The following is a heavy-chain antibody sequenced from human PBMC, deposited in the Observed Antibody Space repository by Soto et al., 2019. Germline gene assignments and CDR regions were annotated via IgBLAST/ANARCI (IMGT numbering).Heavy chain of an antibody. CDR1: GYTFTSYA. V-gene: IGHV7-4-1*01. CDR2: INTNTGNP. J-gene: IGHJ6*02. CDR3: ARGRKLALAQHVTNYYYYYGMDV. D-gene: IGHD3-3*02. Sequence: ASVKVSCKASGYTFTSYAMTWVRQAPGQGLEWMGWINTNTGNPTYAQGFTGRFVFSLDTSVSTAYLQICSLKAEDTAVYYCARGRKLALAQHVTNYYYYYGMDVWGQGTTVTVSS.